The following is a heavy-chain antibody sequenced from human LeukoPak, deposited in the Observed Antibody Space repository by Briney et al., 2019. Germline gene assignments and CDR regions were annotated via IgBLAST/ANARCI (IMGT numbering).Heavy chain of an antibody. Sequence: ASVKVSCKASGYAFTSYAMHWVRQAPGQRLEWMGWINAGNGNTKYSQEFQGRVTITRDTSTSTAYMELRSLRSDDTAVYYCARAMYDSSGYWGNDAFDIWGQGTMVTVSS. CDR3: ARAMYDSSGYWGNDAFDI. CDR1: GYAFTSYA. J-gene: IGHJ3*02. CDR2: INAGNGNT. D-gene: IGHD3-22*01. V-gene: IGHV1-3*01.